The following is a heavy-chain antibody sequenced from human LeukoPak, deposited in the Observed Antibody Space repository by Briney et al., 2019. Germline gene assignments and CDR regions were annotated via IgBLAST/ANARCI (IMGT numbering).Heavy chain of an antibody. D-gene: IGHD3-22*01. V-gene: IGHV1-69*17. CDR1: GGTFSSYA. CDR2: IIPIFGIA. J-gene: IGHJ4*02. Sequence: SVTVSCKASGGTFSSYAISWVRQAPGQGLKWMGRIIPIFGIANYAQKFQGRVTITADKSTSTAYMELSSLRSEDTAVYYCASGYYYDSSGYDLESYFDYWGQGTLVTVSS. CDR3: ASGYYYDSSGYDLESYFDY.